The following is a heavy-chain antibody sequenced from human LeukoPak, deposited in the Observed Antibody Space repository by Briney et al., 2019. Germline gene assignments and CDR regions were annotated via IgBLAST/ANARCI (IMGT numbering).Heavy chain of an antibody. CDR3: ARNARYCSGGSCYHPIDY. D-gene: IGHD2-15*01. J-gene: IGHJ4*02. Sequence: SETLSLTCTVSGGSISSYYWSWIRQPPGKGLEWIGYIYYSGSTNYNPSLKSRVTISVDTSKNQFSLKLSSVTAADTAVYYCARNARYCSGGSCYHPIDYWGQGTLVTVSS. V-gene: IGHV4-59*01. CDR1: GGSISSYY. CDR2: IYYSGST.